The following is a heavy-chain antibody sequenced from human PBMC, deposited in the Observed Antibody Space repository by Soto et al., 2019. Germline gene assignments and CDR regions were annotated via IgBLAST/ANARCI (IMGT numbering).Heavy chain of an antibody. D-gene: IGHD6-19*01. J-gene: IGHJ4*02. CDR2: IRSKAYGGTT. Sequence: PGGSLRLSCTASGFTFGDYAMSWFRQAPGKGLEWVGFIRSKAYGGTTEYAASVKGRFTISRDDSKSIAYLQMNSLKTEDTAVYYCTRETDSSGWFYYFDYWGQGTLVTVSS. V-gene: IGHV3-49*03. CDR1: GFTFGDYA. CDR3: TRETDSSGWFYYFDY.